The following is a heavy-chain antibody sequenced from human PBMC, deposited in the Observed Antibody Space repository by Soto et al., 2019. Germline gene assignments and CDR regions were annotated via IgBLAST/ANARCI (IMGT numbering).Heavy chain of an antibody. Sequence: PGESLKISCKGSGYSFTSYWISWVRQMPGKGLEWMGRIDPSDSYTNYSPSFQGHVTISADKSISTAYLQWSSLKASDTAMYYCARDNYRIAAAGYYYYSGMDVWGQGTTVTVSS. D-gene: IGHD6-13*01. V-gene: IGHV5-10-1*01. CDR1: GYSFTSYW. CDR2: IDPSDSYT. CDR3: ARDNYRIAAAGYYYYSGMDV. J-gene: IGHJ6*02.